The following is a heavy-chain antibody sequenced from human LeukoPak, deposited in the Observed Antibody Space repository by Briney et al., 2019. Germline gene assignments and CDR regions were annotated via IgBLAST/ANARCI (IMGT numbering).Heavy chain of an antibody. D-gene: IGHD4-17*01. CDR3: ARVTVTPPLVYYYGMDV. J-gene: IGHJ6*02. Sequence: ASVKVSCKASGGTFSSYAISWVRQAPGQGLEWMGGIIPIFGTANYAQKFQGRVTITADESTSTAYMELSSLRSEDTAVYYCARVTVTPPLVYYYGMDVWGQETTVTVSS. CDR1: GGTFSSYA. CDR2: IIPIFGTA. V-gene: IGHV1-69*13.